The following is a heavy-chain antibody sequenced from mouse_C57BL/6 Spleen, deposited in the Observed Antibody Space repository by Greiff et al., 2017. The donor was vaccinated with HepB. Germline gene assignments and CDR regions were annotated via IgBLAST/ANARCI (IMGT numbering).Heavy chain of an antibody. CDR3: ALYDGYGAWFAY. J-gene: IGHJ3*01. V-gene: IGHV1-55*01. D-gene: IGHD2-3*01. Sequence: QVQLQQPGAELVKPGASVKMSCKASGYTFTSYWITWVKQRPGQGLEWIGDIYPGSGSTNYNEKFKSKATLTVDTSSSTAYMQLSSLTSEDSAVYYCALYDGYGAWFAYWGQGTLVTVSA. CDR2: IYPGSGST. CDR1: GYTFTSYW.